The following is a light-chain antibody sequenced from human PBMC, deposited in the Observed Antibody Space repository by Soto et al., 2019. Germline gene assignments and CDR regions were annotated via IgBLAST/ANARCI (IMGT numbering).Light chain of an antibody. Sequence: QSVLTQSPSVSAAPGQKVTISCSGSRSNIGNNYVSWYQQLPGTAPKLLIYDNNKRPSGIPDRFSGSKSGTSGTLDITGLQTGAEADYYCATWDGSLPGEVFGGGTKLTVL. CDR1: RSNIGNNY. V-gene: IGLV1-51*01. CDR2: DNN. J-gene: IGLJ2*01. CDR3: ATWDGSLPGEV.